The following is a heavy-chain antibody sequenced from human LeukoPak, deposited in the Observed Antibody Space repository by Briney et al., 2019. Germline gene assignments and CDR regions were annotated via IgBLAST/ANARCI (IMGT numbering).Heavy chain of an antibody. V-gene: IGHV4-61*02. Sequence: TLSLTCTVSGDSISSGSYYWSWIRQPAGRGLEWIGRIYSNGDTKFNPSLKSRVTISLDTSKNQFSLKLSSATAADTAVYYCASRHSKQQPYYYYMDIWGKGTTVTVSS. CDR2: IYSNGDT. CDR3: ASRHSKQQPYYYYMDI. CDR1: GDSISSGSYY. D-gene: IGHD6-13*01. J-gene: IGHJ6*03.